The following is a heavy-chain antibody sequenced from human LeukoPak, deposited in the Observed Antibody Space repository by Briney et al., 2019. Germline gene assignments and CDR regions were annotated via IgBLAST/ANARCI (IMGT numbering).Heavy chain of an antibody. J-gene: IGHJ5*02. CDR2: ISYDGSNK. V-gene: IGHV3-30-3*01. CDR1: GFTFSSYA. Sequence: GGSLRLSCAASGFTFSSYAMHWVRQAPGKGLEWAAVISYDGSNKYYADSVKGRFTISRDNSKNTLYLQMNSLRTEDTAVYYCARGPGTGPFDPWGQGTLVTVSS. D-gene: IGHD1-7*01. CDR3: ARGPGTGPFDP.